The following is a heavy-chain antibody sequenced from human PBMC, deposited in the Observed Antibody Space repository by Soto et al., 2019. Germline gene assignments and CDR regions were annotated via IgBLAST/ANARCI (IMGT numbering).Heavy chain of an antibody. Sequence: QVQLVQSGAXVKKPGYSXKXXCKASGGTFSRYSITWVRQAPGHGLEWIGRIIPIFGIASYAQKFQGRVTITADESTSTAYMELSSLRSDDTAVYYCAREDRDRETGLVPAAIDGMDVXGQGTTVTVSS. CDR3: AREDRDRETGLVPAAIDGMDV. J-gene: IGHJ6*02. D-gene: IGHD2-2*01. CDR1: GGTFSRYS. V-gene: IGHV1-69*08. CDR2: IIPIFGIA.